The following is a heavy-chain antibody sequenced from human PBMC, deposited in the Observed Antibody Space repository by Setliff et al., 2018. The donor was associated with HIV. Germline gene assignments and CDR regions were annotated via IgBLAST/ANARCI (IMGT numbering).Heavy chain of an antibody. V-gene: IGHV1-24*01. CDR1: GYTLTELS. Sequence: ASVKVSCKISGYTLTELSIHWVRQAPGKGLEWMANFDPEDGETFYAQKFQGRITMTEDTSSYTAYTELSSLRSDDTAMYYCATDPGYSSTWYSESFQHWGQGTLVTVSS. CDR3: ATDPGYSSTWYSESFQH. CDR2: FDPEDGET. D-gene: IGHD6-13*01. J-gene: IGHJ1*01.